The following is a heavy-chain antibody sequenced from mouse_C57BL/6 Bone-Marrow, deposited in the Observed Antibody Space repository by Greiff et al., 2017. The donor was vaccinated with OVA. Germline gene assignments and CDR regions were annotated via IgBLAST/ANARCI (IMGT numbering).Heavy chain of an antibody. CDR1: GYTFTAYY. J-gene: IGHJ1*03. V-gene: IGHV1-76*01. D-gene: IGHD1-1*02. CDR3: AREGRGSHFFDV. CDR2: INPGSGKT. Sequence: VQLHQSGAELVRPGASVKLSCKASGYTFTAYYITWVKQRPGQGLEWIARINPGSGKTNDNEKFKGKATLTADKSSSTAYMQLSSLTSEDSAAYFCAREGRGSHFFDVWGTGTTVTVSS.